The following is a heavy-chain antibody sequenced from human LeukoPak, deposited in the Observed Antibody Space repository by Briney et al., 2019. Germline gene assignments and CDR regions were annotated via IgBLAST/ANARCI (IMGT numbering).Heavy chain of an antibody. Sequence: ASVKVSCKASGYTSTGYYLHWVRQAPGQGLEWMGCVNPNSGDTNYAQKFQGSVTMTRDTSISTVYMELSRLRSDDTAVYYCARASGSYWWFDSWGQGTLVTVSS. J-gene: IGHJ5*01. CDR3: ARASGSYWWFDS. CDR2: VNPNSGDT. CDR1: GYTSTGYY. D-gene: IGHD1-26*01. V-gene: IGHV1-2*02.